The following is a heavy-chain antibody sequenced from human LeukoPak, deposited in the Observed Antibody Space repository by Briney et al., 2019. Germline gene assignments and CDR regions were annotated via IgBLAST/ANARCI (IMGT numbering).Heavy chain of an antibody. V-gene: IGHV3-7*03. Sequence: PGGSLRLSCAASGFTFSSYWMSWVRQAPGKGLEWVANIKQDGSEKYYVDSVKGRFTISRDNAKNSLYLQMNSLRAEDTAVYYCARGGPPDYYDSSGYYYYYGMDVWGQGTTVTVSS. CDR1: GFTFSSYW. D-gene: IGHD3-22*01. J-gene: IGHJ6*02. CDR3: ARGGPPDYYDSSGYYYYYGMDV. CDR2: IKQDGSEK.